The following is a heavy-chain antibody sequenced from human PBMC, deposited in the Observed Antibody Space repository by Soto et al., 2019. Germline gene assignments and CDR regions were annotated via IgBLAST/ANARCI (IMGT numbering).Heavy chain of an antibody. CDR2: IYYRGRT. CDR3: ARGYSSGWFFQH. Sequence: QLQLQESGPGLVKPSETLSLTCTVSGGSISSSSYYWGWIRQPPGKGMEWIGSIYYRGRTYYNPTLKRRVTISVDTSKNQFSLKLSSVTAADTAVYYCARGYSSGWFFQHWGQGTLVTVSS. CDR1: GGSISSSSYY. V-gene: IGHV4-39*01. D-gene: IGHD6-19*01. J-gene: IGHJ1*01.